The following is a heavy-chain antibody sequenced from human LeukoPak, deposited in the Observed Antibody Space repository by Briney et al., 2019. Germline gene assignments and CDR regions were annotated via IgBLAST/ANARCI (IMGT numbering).Heavy chain of an antibody. CDR3: AYAAQLDY. D-gene: IGHD6-6*01. CDR2: ISGSSSYI. J-gene: IGHJ4*02. V-gene: IGHV3-21*01. Sequence: GGSLRLSCAASGFTFSGYNMNWVRQAPRKGLEWVSSISGSSSYIYYADSVKGRFTISRDNAKNSLYLQMNSLGAEDTAVYFCAYAAQLDYCGQGTLVTVSS. CDR1: GFTFSGYN.